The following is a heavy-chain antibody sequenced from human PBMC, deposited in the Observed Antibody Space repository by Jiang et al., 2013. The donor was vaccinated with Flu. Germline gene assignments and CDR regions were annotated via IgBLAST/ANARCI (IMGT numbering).Heavy chain of an antibody. CDR2: TYYRSKWYN. J-gene: IGHJ4*02. CDR3: ASGWAFNS. D-gene: IGHD1-26*01. CDR1: GDSVSSDSGA. Sequence: QTLSLTCAISGDSVSSDSGAWNWIRQSPSRGLEWLGRTYYRSKWYNDYAVSVKSRITINPDTSKNQSSLQLSSVTPEDTAVYYCASGWAFNSWGQGTLVTVSS. V-gene: IGHV6-1*01.